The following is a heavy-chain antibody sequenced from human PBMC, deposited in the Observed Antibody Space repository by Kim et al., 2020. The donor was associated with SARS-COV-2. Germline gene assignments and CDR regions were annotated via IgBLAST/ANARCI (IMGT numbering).Heavy chain of an antibody. CDR2: INHSGST. Sequence: SETLSLTCAVYGGSFSGYYWSWIRQPPGKGLEWIGEINHSGSTNYNPSLKSRVTISVDTSKNQFSLKLSSVTAADTAVYYCARGSEDGYSSSSRFGYWG. D-gene: IGHD6-6*01. J-gene: IGHJ4*01. V-gene: IGHV4-34*01. CDR3: ARGSEDGYSSSSRFGY. CDR1: GGSFSGYY.